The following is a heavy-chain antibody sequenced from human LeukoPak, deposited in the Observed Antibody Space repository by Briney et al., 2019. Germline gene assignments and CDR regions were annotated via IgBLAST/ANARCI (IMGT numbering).Heavy chain of an antibody. V-gene: IGHV3-21*01. J-gene: IGHJ4*02. CDR3: ARGGTAMVAFGY. CDR1: GFTFSSYS. CDR2: ISSSGSYI. D-gene: IGHD5-18*01. Sequence: GGSLRLSCAASGFTFSSYSMNWVRQAPGKGLDWVSSISSSGSYIYYADSVRGRFTISRDNAKNSLYLQMNSLRAEDTAVYYCARGGTAMVAFGYWGQGTLVTVSS.